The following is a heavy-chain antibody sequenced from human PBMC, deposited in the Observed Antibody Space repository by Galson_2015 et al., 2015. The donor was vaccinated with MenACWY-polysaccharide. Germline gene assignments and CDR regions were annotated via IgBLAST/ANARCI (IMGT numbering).Heavy chain of an antibody. V-gene: IGHV3-21*01. Sequence: SLRLSCAASGFTFSSYSMNWVRQAPGKGLEWVSSISSSSSYIYYADSVKGRFTISRDNAKNSLYLQMNSLRAEDTAVYYCARGLDSSGYYFYYYGMDVWGQGTTVTVSS. CDR2: ISSSSSYI. J-gene: IGHJ6*02. CDR1: GFTFSSYS. D-gene: IGHD3-22*01. CDR3: ARGLDSSGYYFYYYGMDV.